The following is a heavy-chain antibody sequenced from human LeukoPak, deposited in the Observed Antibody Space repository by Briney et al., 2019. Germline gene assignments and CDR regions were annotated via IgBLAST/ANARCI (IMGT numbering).Heavy chain of an antibody. D-gene: IGHD5-18*01. V-gene: IGHV3-21*04. CDR2: ISSSSSYI. CDR3: AGSGYSYGYPFDY. J-gene: IGHJ4*02. Sequence: GGSLRLSCAASGFTFSSYSMNWVRQAPGKGLEWVSSISSSSSYIYYADSVKGRFTISRDNAKNSLYLQMNSLRAEDTAVYYCAGSGYSYGYPFDYWGQGTLVTVSS. CDR1: GFTFSSYS.